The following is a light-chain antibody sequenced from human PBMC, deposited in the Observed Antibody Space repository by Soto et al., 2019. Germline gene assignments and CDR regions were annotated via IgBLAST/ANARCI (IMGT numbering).Light chain of an antibody. CDR1: QSVSGW. J-gene: IGKJ1*01. V-gene: IGKV1-5*01. CDR3: QQYNSYPRT. CDR2: DAS. Sequence: DIQMTQSPSTLTPSLSDTVTVTCRASQSVSGWLAWYQQKPGKAPKLLIYDASSLESGVPSRFSGSGSGTEFTLTISSLQPDDFATYYCQQYNSYPRTFGQGTKVDIK.